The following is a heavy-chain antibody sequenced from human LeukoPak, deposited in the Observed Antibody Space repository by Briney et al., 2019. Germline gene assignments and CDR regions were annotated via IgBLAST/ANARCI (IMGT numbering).Heavy chain of an antibody. CDR1: GGSISSGSYY. D-gene: IGHD6-13*01. CDR2: IYTSGST. V-gene: IGHV4-61*02. CDR3: ARGVISSWSYCFDY. Sequence: PSQTLSLTCTVSGGSISSGSYYWSWIRQPAGKGLEWIGRIYTSGSTNYNPSLKSRVTISVDTSKNQFSLKLSSVTAADTAVHYCARGVISSWSYCFDYWGQGTLVTVSS. J-gene: IGHJ4*02.